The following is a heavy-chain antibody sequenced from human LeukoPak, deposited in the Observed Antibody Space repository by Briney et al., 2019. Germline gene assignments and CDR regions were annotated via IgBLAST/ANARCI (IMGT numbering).Heavy chain of an antibody. D-gene: IGHD3-22*01. Sequence: GGSLRLSCAASGFTFSSFAMSWVRQAPGKGLEWVSGITGSGGSTYYADSVRGCFTISRDNSKNTLYLQMNGLRAEDTAVYYCAKDYYDSSGFVVQHWGQGTLVTVSS. CDR1: GFTFSSFA. V-gene: IGHV3-23*01. CDR2: ITGSGGST. J-gene: IGHJ1*01. CDR3: AKDYYDSSGFVVQH.